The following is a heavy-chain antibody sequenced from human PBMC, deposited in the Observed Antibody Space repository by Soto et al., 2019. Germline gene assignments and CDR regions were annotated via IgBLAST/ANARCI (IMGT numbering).Heavy chain of an antibody. CDR2: MNPNSGNT. D-gene: IGHD3-3*01. V-gene: IGHV1-8*01. CDR3: ARGGGSFWSGYYTGWFDP. CDR1: GYTFTSYD. J-gene: IGHJ5*02. Sequence: ASVKVSCKASGYTFTSYDINWVRQATGQGLEWMGWMNPNSGNTGYAQKFQGRVTMTRNTCISTAYMELSSLRSEDTAVYYCARGGGSFWSGYYTGWFDPWGQGTLVTVSS.